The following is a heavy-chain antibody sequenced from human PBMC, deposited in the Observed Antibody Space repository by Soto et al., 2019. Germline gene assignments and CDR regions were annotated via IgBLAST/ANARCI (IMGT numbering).Heavy chain of an antibody. Sequence: PETLPHTCTVSGGFISSSRYHWGWIRHPPGKGLEWIGSIYYSGSTYYNPSLKSRVTISVDTSKNQFSLKLSSVTAADTAVYYCARHWYSSSWQRIYYYGMDVWGQGTTVT. J-gene: IGHJ6*02. CDR1: GGFISSSRYH. CDR2: IYYSGST. D-gene: IGHD6-13*01. CDR3: ARHWYSSSWQRIYYYGMDV. V-gene: IGHV4-39*01.